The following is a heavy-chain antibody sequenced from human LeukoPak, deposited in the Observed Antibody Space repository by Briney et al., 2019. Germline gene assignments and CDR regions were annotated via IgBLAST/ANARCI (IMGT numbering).Heavy chain of an antibody. V-gene: IGHV3-66*01. CDR1: GFTVSSNY. CDR3: ARDPLNYYGSGSYYSPVDY. J-gene: IGHJ4*02. D-gene: IGHD3-10*01. Sequence: GGSLRLSCAASGFTVSSNYMSWVRQAPGKGLEWVSVIYSGGSTYYADSVKGRFTISRDNSKNTLYLQMNSLRAEDTAVYYCARDPLNYYGSGSYYSPVDYWGQGTLVTVSS. CDR2: IYSGGST.